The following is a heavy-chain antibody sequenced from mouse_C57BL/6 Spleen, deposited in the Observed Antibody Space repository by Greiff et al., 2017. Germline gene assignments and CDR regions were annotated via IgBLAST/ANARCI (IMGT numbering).Heavy chain of an antibody. V-gene: IGHV5-17*01. D-gene: IGHD2-4*01. Sequence: EVKLMESGGGLVKPGGSLKFSCAASGFTFSDYGLHWVRQAPEKGLEWVAYISSGSSIIYYADTVKGRFTISRDNAKNTLFRQMTSLRSEDTAMYYCARPYDYGPVDYWGQGTTLTVSS. CDR1: GFTFSDYG. CDR2: ISSGSSII. J-gene: IGHJ2*01. CDR3: ARPYDYGPVDY.